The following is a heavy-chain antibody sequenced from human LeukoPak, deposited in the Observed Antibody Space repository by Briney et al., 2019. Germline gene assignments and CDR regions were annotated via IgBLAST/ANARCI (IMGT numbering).Heavy chain of an antibody. CDR3: ARTLIEYSVSSCYFDY. V-gene: IGHV3-30*04. CDR2: ISYDGSNK. Sequence: GGSLRLSRAASGFTYTKHAMHWVRQAPGKGLEWVAVISYDGSNKKYADSVKGRFTISRDNSKNTLYLQMNSLRAEDTAVYYCARTLIEYSVSSCYFDYWGQGTLVTVSS. D-gene: IGHD6-6*01. CDR1: GFTYTKHA. J-gene: IGHJ4*02.